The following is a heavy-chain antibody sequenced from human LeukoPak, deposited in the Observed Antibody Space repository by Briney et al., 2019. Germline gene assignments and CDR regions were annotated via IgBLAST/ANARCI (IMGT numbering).Heavy chain of an antibody. J-gene: IGHJ4*02. CDR1: GFMFSSYS. V-gene: IGHV3-48*02. Sequence: GGSLRLSCAASGFMFSSYSMNWVRQAPGKGLEWVSYISSRGGTIYYADSVKGRFTMSRDNGKNLVFLQMEGLRDEDTAMYYCGGAFPPLRTSSAGDLWGQGTLVTVSS. CDR3: GGAFPPLRTSSAGDL. CDR2: ISSRGGTI. D-gene: IGHD3-16*01.